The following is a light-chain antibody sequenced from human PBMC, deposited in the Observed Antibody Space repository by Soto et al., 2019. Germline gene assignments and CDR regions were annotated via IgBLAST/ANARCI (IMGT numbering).Light chain of an antibody. CDR1: SSDVGGYNY. CDR3: SSYAGSNTVA. CDR2: EAT. Sequence: QSALTQPPSASGSPGQSVTISCSGTSSDVGGYNYVSWYQQHPGKAPKLMIYEATRRPSGVPDRFSGSRSGNTASLIVSGLQAEDEGDYYCSSYAGSNTVAFGGGTKVTVL. V-gene: IGLV2-8*01. J-gene: IGLJ2*01.